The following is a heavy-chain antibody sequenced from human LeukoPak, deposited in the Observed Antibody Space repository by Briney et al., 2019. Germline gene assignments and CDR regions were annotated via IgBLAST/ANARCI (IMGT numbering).Heavy chain of an antibody. V-gene: IGHV3-20*04. CDR3: ARDYYGDSYFDY. CDR2: INWNGGST. Sequence: PGGSLRLSCAASGLTFSSYWMSWVRQAPGKGLQWVSDINWNGGSTAYADSVQGRFTISRDNAKNSLYLQMNSLRAEDTAFYYCARDYYGDSYFDYWGQGTLVTVSS. CDR1: GLTFSSYW. D-gene: IGHD4-17*01. J-gene: IGHJ4*02.